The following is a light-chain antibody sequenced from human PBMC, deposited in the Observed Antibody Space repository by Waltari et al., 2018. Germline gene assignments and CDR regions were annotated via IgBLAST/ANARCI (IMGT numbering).Light chain of an antibody. Sequence: QAVVTQEPSLTVSPGGTVTLTCGSSSEAVTSGHYPYWLQQRPGQAPRTLIFNTNDKHSWTPARFSGSLLGGRAALTLSGAQPEDVAVYFCLLFYGGAWGFGGGTEVTVL. CDR2: NTN. CDR3: LLFYGGAWG. J-gene: IGLJ3*02. V-gene: IGLV7-46*01. CDR1: SEAVTSGHY.